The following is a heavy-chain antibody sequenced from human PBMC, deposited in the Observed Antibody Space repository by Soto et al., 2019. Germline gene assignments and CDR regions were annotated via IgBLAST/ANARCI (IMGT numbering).Heavy chain of an antibody. CDR1: GVPFSSYS. D-gene: IGHD3-22*01. CDR2: ISSSSSYI. V-gene: IGHV3-21*01. J-gene: IGHJ4*02. CDR3: ARGADYYDSSGYYYFDY. Sequence: GGSLRLSCTASGVPFSSYSMNWVRQAPGKGLEWVSSISSSSSYIYYADSVKGRFTISRDNAKNSLYLQMNSLRAEDTAVYYCARGADYYDSSGYYYFDYWGQGTLVTVSS.